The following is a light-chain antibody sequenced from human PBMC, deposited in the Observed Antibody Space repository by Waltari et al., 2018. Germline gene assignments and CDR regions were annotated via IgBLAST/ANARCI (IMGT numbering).Light chain of an antibody. CDR2: DAT. J-gene: IGKJ4*01. Sequence: DIQMTQSPSSLSASVGDSVTITCQASQGITNYFNWYQQKPGMAPKLLIYDATNLEPGVPARFSGAGSVTHFTLTITGLQAEDLATYYCQQYDNLPLTFGGGT. CDR1: QGITNY. V-gene: IGKV1-33*01. CDR3: QQYDNLPLT.